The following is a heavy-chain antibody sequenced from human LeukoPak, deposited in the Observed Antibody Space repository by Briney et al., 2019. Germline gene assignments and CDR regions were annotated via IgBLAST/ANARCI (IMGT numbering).Heavy chain of an antibody. CDR2: IDNTGST. Sequence: SSETLSLTCTVSGGSIGSFYWYWIRQPPGKGLEWIGYIDNTGSTSYNPSLKSRVIMSVDTSKNRFSLKLTSVTVADTAMYYCARGGSAVTDFDYWGQGTLVTVSS. V-gene: IGHV4-59*01. CDR1: GGSIGSFY. D-gene: IGHD4-23*01. J-gene: IGHJ4*02. CDR3: ARGGSAVTDFDY.